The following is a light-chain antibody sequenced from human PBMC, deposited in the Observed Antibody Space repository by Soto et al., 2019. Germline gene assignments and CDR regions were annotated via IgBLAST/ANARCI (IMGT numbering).Light chain of an antibody. Sequence: EIVLTQSPGTLSLSPGERATLSCRASQSVSSSYLAWYQQKPGQAPRLLIYGASSRATGIPDRFSGSGSGTDFTLTISRLEPEYFAVYYCQQYGRSPTWTFGQGTKVDIK. CDR3: QQYGRSPTWT. V-gene: IGKV3-20*01. J-gene: IGKJ1*01. CDR2: GAS. CDR1: QSVSSSY.